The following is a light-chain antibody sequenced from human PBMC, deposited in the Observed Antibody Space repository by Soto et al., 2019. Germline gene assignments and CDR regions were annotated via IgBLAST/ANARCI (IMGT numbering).Light chain of an antibody. CDR2: EVS. CDR1: SSDIGTYDY. Sequence: QSVLTQPPSASGSPGQSVTISCTGTSSDIGTYDYVSWYQHLPDKAPKLIIYEVSKRPSGVPDRFSGSKSGNTASLTVSGLQAEDEGDYYCCSYVGATTYVFGSGTKVTVL. CDR3: CSYVGATTYV. V-gene: IGLV2-8*01. J-gene: IGLJ1*01.